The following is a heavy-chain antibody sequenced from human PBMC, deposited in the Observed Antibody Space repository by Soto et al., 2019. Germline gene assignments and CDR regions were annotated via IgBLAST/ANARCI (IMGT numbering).Heavy chain of an antibody. V-gene: IGHV4-30-4*01. Sequence: SETLSLTCTVSGGSISSGDYYWSWIRQPPGKGLEWIGYIYYSGSTYYNPSLKSRVTISVDTSKNQFSLKLSSVTAADTAVYYCARDGPTTGIDYWGQGTLVTVSS. CDR3: ARDGPTTGIDY. CDR2: IYYSGST. J-gene: IGHJ4*02. CDR1: GGSISSGDYY. D-gene: IGHD4-17*01.